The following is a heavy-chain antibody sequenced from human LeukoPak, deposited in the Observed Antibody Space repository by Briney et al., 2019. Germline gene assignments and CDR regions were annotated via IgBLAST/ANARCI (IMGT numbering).Heavy chain of an antibody. V-gene: IGHV7-4-1*02. D-gene: IGHD6-13*01. Sequence: ASVKVSCTAFGYTFTSYTMSWVRQAPGQGLEWMGWINTNTGNPTYAQGFTGRFVFSLDTSVSTAYLQISSLKAEDTAVYYCANSGPMYSSSWYDFDYWGQGTLVTVSS. CDR1: GYTFTSYT. CDR3: ANSGPMYSSSWYDFDY. CDR2: INTNTGNP. J-gene: IGHJ4*02.